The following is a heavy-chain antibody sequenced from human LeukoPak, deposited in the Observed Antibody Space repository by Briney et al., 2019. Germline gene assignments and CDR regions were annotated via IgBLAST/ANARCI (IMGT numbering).Heavy chain of an antibody. D-gene: IGHD6-13*01. Sequence: QPGGSLRLSCAASGFTFSSYAMSRVRQAPGKGLEWVSAISGSGGSTYYADSVKGRFTISRDNSKNTLYLQMNSLRAEDTAVYYCAKVARVGKAAANDAFDIWGQGTMVTVSS. CDR2: ISGSGGST. J-gene: IGHJ3*02. CDR3: AKVARVGKAAANDAFDI. V-gene: IGHV3-23*01. CDR1: GFTFSSYA.